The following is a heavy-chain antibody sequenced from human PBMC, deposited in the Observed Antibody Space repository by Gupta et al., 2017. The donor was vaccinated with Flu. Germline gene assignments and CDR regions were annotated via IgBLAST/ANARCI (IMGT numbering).Heavy chain of an antibody. Sequence: QVQLVESRGGVVQAGRSLRLSCVASGFAFRTHAMHWVRQAPGKGLQWVAVISYDGTNENYADSVKGRFTISRDNSKNTVYMQMNSLRHDDTAVYFCAKDETAGGGSFDFWGQGTLVTVPP. CDR3: AKDETAGGGSFDF. CDR2: ISYDGTNE. J-gene: IGHJ4*02. V-gene: IGHV3-30*18. CDR1: GFAFRTHA. D-gene: IGHD2-15*01.